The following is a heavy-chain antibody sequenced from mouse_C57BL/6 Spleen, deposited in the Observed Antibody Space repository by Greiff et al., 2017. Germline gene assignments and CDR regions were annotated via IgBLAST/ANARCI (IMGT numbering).Heavy chain of an antibody. V-gene: IGHV3-6*01. CDR2: ISYDGSN. J-gene: IGHJ2*01. CDR1: GYSITSGYY. Sequence: EVQVVESGPGLVKPSQSLSLTCSVTGYSITSGYYWNWIRQFLGNKLEWMGYISYDGSNNYNPSLKNRISITRDTSKNQFFLKLNSVTTEDTATYYCARERGGYYFDYWGQGTTLTVSS. CDR3: ARERGGYYFDY.